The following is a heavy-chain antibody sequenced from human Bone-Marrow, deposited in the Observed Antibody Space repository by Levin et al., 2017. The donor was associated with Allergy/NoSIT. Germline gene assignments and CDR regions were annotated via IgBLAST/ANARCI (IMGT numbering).Heavy chain of an antibody. CDR1: GFTFSSYA. CDR3: ARSAITMIVVVITEYYFDY. V-gene: IGHV3-30-3*01. J-gene: IGHJ4*02. CDR2: ISYDGSNK. D-gene: IGHD3-22*01. Sequence: GGSLRLSCAASGFTFSSYAMHWVRQAPGKGLEWVAVISYDGSNKYYADSVKGRFTISRDNSKNTLYLQMNSLRAEDTAVYYCARSAITMIVVVITEYYFDYWGQGTLVTVSS.